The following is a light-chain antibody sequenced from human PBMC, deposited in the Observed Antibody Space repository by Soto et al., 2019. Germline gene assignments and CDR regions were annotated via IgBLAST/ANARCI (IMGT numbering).Light chain of an antibody. J-gene: IGLJ1*01. CDR3: SSFASSTTYV. Sequence: QSVLTQSASVSGAPGQSITISCTGTSSDVGNYNYGSWCQQHPGEVPKLIIFNVNNRPSGVSIRFSGSKSGNTASLTISGLQAEDEADYYCSSFASSTTYVFGTGTRSPS. CDR1: SSDVGNYNY. CDR2: NVN. V-gene: IGLV2-14*01.